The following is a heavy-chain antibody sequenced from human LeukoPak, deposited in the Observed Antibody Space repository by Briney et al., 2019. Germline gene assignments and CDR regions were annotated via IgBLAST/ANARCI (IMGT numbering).Heavy chain of an antibody. CDR1: GSTFSSYS. CDR2: ISSSSYI. CDR3: APERRVIKYFQH. D-gene: IGHD3-16*02. J-gene: IGHJ1*01. Sequence: GGSLRLSCAASGSTFSSYSMNWVRQAPGKGLEWVSSISSSSYIYYADSVKGRFTISRDNAKNSLYLQMNSLSAEDTAVYYCAPERRVIKYFQHWGQGTLVTVSS. V-gene: IGHV3-21*01.